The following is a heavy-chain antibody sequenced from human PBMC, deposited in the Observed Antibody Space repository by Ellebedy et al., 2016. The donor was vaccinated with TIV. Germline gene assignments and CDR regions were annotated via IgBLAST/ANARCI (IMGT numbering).Heavy chain of an antibody. V-gene: IGHV3-21*01. CDR3: ARDPSILWDGMDV. Sequence: GESLKISXAASGFTFSSYSMNWVRQAPGKGLEWVSSISSSSSYIYYADSVKGRFTISRDNAKNSLYLQMNSLRAEDTAVYYCARDPSILWDGMDVWGQGTTVTVSS. CDR2: ISSSSSYI. CDR1: GFTFSSYS. J-gene: IGHJ6*02. D-gene: IGHD3-16*01.